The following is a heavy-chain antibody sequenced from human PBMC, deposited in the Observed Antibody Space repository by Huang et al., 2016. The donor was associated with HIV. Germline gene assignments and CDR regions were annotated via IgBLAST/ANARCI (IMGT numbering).Heavy chain of an antibody. CDR3: ARFGKRLPMLRGEDVSGDI. CDR2: ISYDGNDK. J-gene: IGHJ3*02. D-gene: IGHD3-10*01. Sequence: QVQLVESGGGVVQPGRSLRLSCAASGFTLSDYAIHWVRQGPGKGLEGVALISYDGNDKFYSDSVRGRFTISRDNFNNTLYLQMNSLRHEDTALYYCARFGKRLPMLRGEDVSGDIWGQGTMVIVSS. CDR1: GFTLSDYA. V-gene: IGHV3-30-3*01.